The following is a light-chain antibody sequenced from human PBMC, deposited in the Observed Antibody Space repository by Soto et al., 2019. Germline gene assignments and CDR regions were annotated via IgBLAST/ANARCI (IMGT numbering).Light chain of an antibody. CDR1: QSVSRY. J-gene: IGKJ4*01. CDR3: QQRSNWPPEVT. CDR2: DIS. Sequence: EIVLTQSPATLSLSPGERATLSCRTSQSVSRYFAWYQQKPGQAPRLLIYDISNRATGIPVRCSGSGSGTDLTLTISSLEPEDFAVYYCQQRSNWPPEVTFGGGTKVEIK. V-gene: IGKV3-11*01.